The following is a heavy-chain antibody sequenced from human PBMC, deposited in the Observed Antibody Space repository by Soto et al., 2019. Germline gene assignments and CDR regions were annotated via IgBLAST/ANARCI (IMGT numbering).Heavy chain of an antibody. J-gene: IGHJ4*02. D-gene: IGHD6-19*01. Sequence: EVQLVGSGGGLVKPGGSLRLSCAASGFTFSSYSMNWVRQAPGKGLEWVSSISSSSSYLYYADSVKGRFTISRDNAKNSLYLQMNSLRAEDTAVYYCAREGIAVAGYYFDYWGQGTLVTVSS. CDR3: AREGIAVAGYYFDY. V-gene: IGHV3-21*01. CDR1: GFTFSSYS. CDR2: ISSSSSYL.